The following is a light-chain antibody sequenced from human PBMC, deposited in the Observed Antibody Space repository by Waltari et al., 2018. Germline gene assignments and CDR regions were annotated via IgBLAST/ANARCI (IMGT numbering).Light chain of an antibody. CDR3: AAWDDSLSGAV. CDR2: AND. V-gene: IGLV1-47*01. Sequence: QSVLTQPPSASGTPGQRVTISCSGSSPNIGSNFVYWYHQLPGTAPKRLIHANDQRPSGGPDRFSGSKSGTSASLAISGLRSEDEADYYCAAWDDSLSGAVFGGGTQLTVL. J-gene: IGLJ7*01. CDR1: SPNIGSNF.